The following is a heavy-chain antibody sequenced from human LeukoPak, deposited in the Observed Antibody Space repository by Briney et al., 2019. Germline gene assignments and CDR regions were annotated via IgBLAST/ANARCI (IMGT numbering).Heavy chain of an antibody. D-gene: IGHD4-17*01. J-gene: IGHJ4*02. Sequence: PGGSLRLSCAASGFTLSSYWMSWVRQAPGKGLEWVANIKQDGSEKYYVDSVKGRFTISRDNAKNSLYLQMNSLRAEDTAVYYCARGTTVTTLLPGNWGQGTLVTVSS. V-gene: IGHV3-7*01. CDR1: GFTLSSYW. CDR3: ARGTTVTTLLPGN. CDR2: IKQDGSEK.